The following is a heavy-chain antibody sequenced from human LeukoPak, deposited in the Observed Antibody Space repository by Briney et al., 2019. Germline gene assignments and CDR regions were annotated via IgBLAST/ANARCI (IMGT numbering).Heavy chain of an antibody. Sequence: ASVKVSCKASGYTFTSYGISWVRQAPGQGLEWMGWISAYNGKTNYAQKLQGRVTMTTDTSTSTAYMELRSLRSDDTAVYYCAREGQLWMVGGAFDIWGQGTMVTVSS. J-gene: IGHJ3*02. CDR2: ISAYNGKT. D-gene: IGHD5-18*01. CDR3: AREGQLWMVGGAFDI. V-gene: IGHV1-18*01. CDR1: GYTFTSYG.